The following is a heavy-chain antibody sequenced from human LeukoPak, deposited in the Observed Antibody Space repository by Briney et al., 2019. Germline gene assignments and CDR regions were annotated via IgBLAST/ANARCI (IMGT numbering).Heavy chain of an antibody. D-gene: IGHD1-26*01. CDR1: GYTFTGYY. CDR2: INPNSGGT. Sequence: ASVKVSCKASGYTFTGYYMHWVRQAPGQGLEWMGWINPNSGGTNYAPKFQGRVTMTRDTSISTAYMELSRLRSDDTAVYYCARDKEEEWELLPSTIDYWGQGTLVTVSS. V-gene: IGHV1-2*02. CDR3: ARDKEEEWELLPSTIDY. J-gene: IGHJ4*02.